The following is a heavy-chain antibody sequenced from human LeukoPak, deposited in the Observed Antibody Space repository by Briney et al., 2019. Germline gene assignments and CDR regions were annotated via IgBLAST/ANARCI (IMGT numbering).Heavy chain of an antibody. CDR1: GFTLSSYA. V-gene: IGHV3-30-3*01. CDR2: ISYDGSNK. J-gene: IGHJ6*02. Sequence: AGGSLTLSCAASGFTLSSYAMHWVRQAPGKGLEWVAVISYDGSNKYYADSVKGRFTISRDNSNNTLYLQMNSLRAEVTAVYYCARGDYGGFYGMDVWGQGTTVTVSS. CDR3: ARGDYGGFYGMDV. D-gene: IGHD4-23*01.